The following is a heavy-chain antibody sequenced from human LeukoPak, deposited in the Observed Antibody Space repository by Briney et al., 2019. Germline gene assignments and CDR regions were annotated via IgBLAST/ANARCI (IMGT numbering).Heavy chain of an antibody. D-gene: IGHD3-3*01. V-gene: IGHV1-2*02. J-gene: IGHJ4*02. CDR1: GYTFTGYY. Sequence: ASVKVSCKASGYTFTGYYMHWVRQAPGQGLEWMGWINPNSGGTNYAQKFQGRVTMTRDTSISTAYMELSRLRSDDTAVYYCARESITIFGVVNSAVDYWGQGTLVTVSS. CDR2: INPNSGGT. CDR3: ARESITIFGVVNSAVDY.